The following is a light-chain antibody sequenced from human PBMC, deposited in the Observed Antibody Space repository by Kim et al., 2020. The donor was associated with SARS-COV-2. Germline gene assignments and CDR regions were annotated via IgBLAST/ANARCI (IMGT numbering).Light chain of an antibody. Sequence: SSELTQDPAVSVALGQTVRITCQGDSLRSYYANWYQQKPGQAPILVIYGKNNRPSGIPDRFSGSTSGNTASLTITGTQAGDEADYYCNSRDSNDNGVFGGGTQLTVL. V-gene: IGLV3-19*01. CDR3: NSRDSNDNGV. CDR2: GKN. CDR1: SLRSYY. J-gene: IGLJ2*01.